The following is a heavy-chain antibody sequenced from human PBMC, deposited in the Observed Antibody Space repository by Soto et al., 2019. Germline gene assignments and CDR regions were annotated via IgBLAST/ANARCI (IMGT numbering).Heavy chain of an antibody. Sequence: SETLSLTCTVSGGSISSGGYYWSWIRHHPGKGLEWIGYIYYSGSTYYNPSLKSRVTISVDTSKNQFSLKLSSVTAADTAVYYCARGIIIVVVPAALENWFDPWGQGTLVTVSS. V-gene: IGHV4-31*03. CDR1: GGSISSGGYY. J-gene: IGHJ5*02. CDR3: ARGIIIVVVPAALENWFDP. D-gene: IGHD2-2*01. CDR2: IYYSGST.